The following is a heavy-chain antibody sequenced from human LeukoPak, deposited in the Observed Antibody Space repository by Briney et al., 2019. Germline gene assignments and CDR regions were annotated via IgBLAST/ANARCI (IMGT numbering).Heavy chain of an antibody. Sequence: GESLRISCKGSGYSFTSYWISWVRQMPGKGLEWMGRIDPSDSYTNYSPSFQGHVTISADKSISTAYLQWSSLKASDTATYYCARREQLAEIIDYWGQGTLVTVSS. J-gene: IGHJ4*02. CDR3: ARREQLAEIIDY. CDR2: IDPSDSYT. D-gene: IGHD6-6*01. V-gene: IGHV5-10-1*01. CDR1: GYSFTSYW.